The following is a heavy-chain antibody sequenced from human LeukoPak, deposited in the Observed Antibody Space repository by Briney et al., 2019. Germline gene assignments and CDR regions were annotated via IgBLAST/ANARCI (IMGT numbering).Heavy chain of an antibody. Sequence: GGSLRLSCAASGFTFSKYGINWVRQAPGKGWEGMAIIWYGGSNKYFTESVMGRFTISKDNSKTTVYLQMNSLRIEDTAVYHCARAGIGNALDYWGQGTQVTVSS. CDR1: GFTFSKYG. D-gene: IGHD2-2*01. J-gene: IGHJ4*02. CDR3: ARAGIGNALDY. CDR2: IWYGGSNK. V-gene: IGHV3-33*01.